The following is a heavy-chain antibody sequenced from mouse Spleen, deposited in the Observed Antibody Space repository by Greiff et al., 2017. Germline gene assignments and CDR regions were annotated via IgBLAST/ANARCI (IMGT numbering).Heavy chain of an antibody. CDR2: ISSGGGNT. D-gene: IGHD5-5*01. CDR3: ARQRTTLLYYAMDY. CDR1: GFTFSSYA. Sequence: EGKMVESGGGLVKLGGSLKLSCAASGFTFSSYAMSWVRQTPEKRLEWVATISSGGGNTYYPDSVKGRFTISRDNAKNTLYLQMSSLKSEDTAMYYCARQRTTLLYYAMDYWGQGTSVTVSS. J-gene: IGHJ4*01. V-gene: IGHV5-9*04.